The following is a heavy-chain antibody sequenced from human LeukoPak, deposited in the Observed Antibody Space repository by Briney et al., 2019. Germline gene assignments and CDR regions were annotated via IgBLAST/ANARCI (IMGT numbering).Heavy chain of an antibody. J-gene: IGHJ3*02. Sequence: SETLSLTCTVSGGSISSYYWSWIRQPPGKGLEWIGYIYYSGSTNYNPSLKSRVTISVDTSKNQFSLKLSSVTAADTAVYYCARTITYYYGSGSYRGIAFDIWGQGTMVTVSS. V-gene: IGHV4-59*01. CDR1: GGSISSYY. CDR2: IYYSGST. D-gene: IGHD3-10*01. CDR3: ARTITYYYGSGSYRGIAFDI.